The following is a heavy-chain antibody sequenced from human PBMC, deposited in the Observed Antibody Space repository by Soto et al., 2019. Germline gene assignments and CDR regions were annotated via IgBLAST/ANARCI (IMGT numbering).Heavy chain of an antibody. CDR2: ISDDGSRT. Sequence: EVQLSESGGGLVQPGGSLRLSCAASGFSFSTFEMSWVRQAPGRGLEWVSFISDDGSRTYYADAVKGRFTISRDNSKHTLYLQMNSLTAEDTAVYACVKGGWLDFWGQGTLVTVSS. CDR3: VKGGWLDF. J-gene: IGHJ5*01. D-gene: IGHD3-16*01. V-gene: IGHV3-23*01. CDR1: GFSFSTFE.